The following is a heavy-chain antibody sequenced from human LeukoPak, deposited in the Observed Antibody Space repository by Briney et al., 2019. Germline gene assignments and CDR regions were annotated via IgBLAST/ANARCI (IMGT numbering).Heavy chain of an antibody. CDR1: GGTFSSYA. V-gene: IGHV1-69*05. D-gene: IGHD5-18*01. J-gene: IGHJ4*02. CDR2: IIPIFGTA. Sequence: GASAKVSCKASGGTFSSYAISWVRQAPGQGLEWMGRIIPIFGTANYAQKFQGRVTITTDESTSTAYMELSSVRSEDTAVYYCARGWIQLWETFDYWGQGTLVTVSS. CDR3: ARGWIQLWETFDY.